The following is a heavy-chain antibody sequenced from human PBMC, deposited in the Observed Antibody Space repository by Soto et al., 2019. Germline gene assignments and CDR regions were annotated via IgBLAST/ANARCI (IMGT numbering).Heavy chain of an antibody. Sequence: EVQLVESGGGLAKPGGSLRLSCAASGFTFSSYSMNWVRQAPGKGLEWVSSISSSSSYIYYADSVKGRFTISRDNAKNSLYLQMNSLGAKDTAVYYCARDLGDIAAYAYYGMDVWGQGTTVTVSS. J-gene: IGHJ6*02. CDR3: ARDLGDIAAYAYYGMDV. V-gene: IGHV3-21*01. CDR2: ISSSSSYI. D-gene: IGHD2-15*01. CDR1: GFTFSSYS.